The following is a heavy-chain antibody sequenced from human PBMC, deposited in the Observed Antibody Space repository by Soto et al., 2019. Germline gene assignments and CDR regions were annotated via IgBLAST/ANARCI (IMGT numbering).Heavy chain of an antibody. V-gene: IGHV4-59*01. Sequence: SETLSLTCTVSGGSISSYYWSWIRQPPGKGLEWIGYIYYSGSTNYNPSLKSRVTISVDTSKNQFSLKLSSVTAADTAVYYCARDRSNYYYGMDVWGQGTTVTVSS. CDR3: ARDRSNYYYGMDV. J-gene: IGHJ6*02. CDR1: GGSISSYY. CDR2: IYYSGST.